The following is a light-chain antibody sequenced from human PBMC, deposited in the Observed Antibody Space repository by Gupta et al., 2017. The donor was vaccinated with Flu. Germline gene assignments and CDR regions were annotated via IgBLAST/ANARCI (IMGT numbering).Light chain of an antibody. Sequence: SSDIETYTFVSWYQQHPGKAPKLIIYAVDRRPSGVSNLFSGSKSGNTASLTISGLQAEDEANYYCNSYTTSTTPGVFGGGTKLTVL. J-gene: IGLJ2*01. CDR3: NSYTTSTTPGV. V-gene: IGLV2-14*01. CDR2: AVD. CDR1: SSDIETYTF.